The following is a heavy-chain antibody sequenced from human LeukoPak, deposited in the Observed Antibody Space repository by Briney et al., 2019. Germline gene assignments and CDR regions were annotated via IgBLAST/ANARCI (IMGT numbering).Heavy chain of an antibody. D-gene: IGHD5-24*01. CDR3: ARAVVHDNSH. CDR2: ISSSGSTI. CDR1: GFTFSSYE. J-gene: IGHJ4*02. V-gene: IGHV3-48*03. Sequence: GGSLRLSCAASGFTFSSYEMNWVRQASGKGLEWVSYISSSGSTIYYADSVKGRFTISRDSAKNSLYLQMNSLRAEDTAVYYCARAVVHDNSHWGQGTLVTVSS.